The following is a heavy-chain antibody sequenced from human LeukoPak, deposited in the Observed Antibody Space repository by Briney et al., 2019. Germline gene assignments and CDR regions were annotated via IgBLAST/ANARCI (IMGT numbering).Heavy chain of an antibody. CDR2: IYSGGST. V-gene: IGHV3-53*01. CDR1: GFTVSINY. Sequence: GGSLRLSCAASGFTVSINYMSWVRQAPEKGLEWVSIIYSGGSTYYADSVKGRFTISRDNSKNTLYLQMNSLRAEDTAVYYCAKDLGPGCSSTSCYRVDTAMALDYWGQGTLVTVSS. CDR3: AKDLGPGCSSTSCYRVDTAMALDY. J-gene: IGHJ4*02. D-gene: IGHD2-2*01.